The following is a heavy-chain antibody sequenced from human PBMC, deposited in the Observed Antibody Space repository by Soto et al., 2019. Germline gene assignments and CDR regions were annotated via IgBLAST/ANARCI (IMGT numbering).Heavy chain of an antibody. J-gene: IGHJ3*02. Sequence: PSETLSLTCTVSGGSISSSSYYWGWIRQPPGKGLEWIGSIYYSGSTYYNPSLKSRVTISVDTSKNQFSLKLSSVTAADTAVYYCARGHSSGWIDAFDIWGQGTMVTVS. CDR3: ARGHSSGWIDAFDI. D-gene: IGHD6-19*01. CDR1: GGSISSSSYY. CDR2: IYYSGST. V-gene: IGHV4-39*07.